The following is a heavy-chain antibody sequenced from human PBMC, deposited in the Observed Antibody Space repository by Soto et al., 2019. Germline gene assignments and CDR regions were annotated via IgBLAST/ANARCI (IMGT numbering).Heavy chain of an antibody. J-gene: IGHJ4*02. D-gene: IGHD3-9*01. CDR3: ARASSPRDPWLDY. Sequence: QVQLVESGGGLVKPGGSLRLSCAASGFSFSDHYMSWIRQAPGKGLEWVSYMSSGGGNRYYADSVKGRFTISRDNAKNSLYLQMNSLRADDTAVYYCARASSPRDPWLDYWGQGTRVTVSS. V-gene: IGHV3-11*01. CDR2: MSSGGGNR. CDR1: GFSFSDHY.